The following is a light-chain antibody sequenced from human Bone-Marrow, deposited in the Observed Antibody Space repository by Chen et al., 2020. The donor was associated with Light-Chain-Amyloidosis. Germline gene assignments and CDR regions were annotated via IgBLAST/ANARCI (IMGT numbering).Light chain of an antibody. V-gene: IGLV2-14*01. CDR2: EVT. Sequence: QSALTQPASVSGSPGQSITTSCTGTSSDVGGDNHVSWYQQHPDKAPKLMIYEVTNRPSWVPDRFSGSKSDDTAALTISGLQTAAEADYFCSSYTITDTLIFGRGTRVTVL. J-gene: IGLJ1*01. CDR3: SSYTITDTLI. CDR1: SSDVGGDNH.